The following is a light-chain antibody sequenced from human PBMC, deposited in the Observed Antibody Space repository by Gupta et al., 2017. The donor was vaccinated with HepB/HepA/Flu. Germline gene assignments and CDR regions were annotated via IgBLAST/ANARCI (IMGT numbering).Light chain of an antibody. Sequence: QSVLTQPPSVSAAPGQKVNISCSGSSSNIGHNYVSWYQQFPGTAPKLLIYDNNKRPSGIPDRFSGSKSGTSATLGITGLQTGDEADYYCGTWDNSLSGGVFGGGTKLTVL. V-gene: IGLV1-51*01. CDR1: SSNIGHNY. CDR2: DNN. J-gene: IGLJ3*02. CDR3: GTWDNSLSGGV.